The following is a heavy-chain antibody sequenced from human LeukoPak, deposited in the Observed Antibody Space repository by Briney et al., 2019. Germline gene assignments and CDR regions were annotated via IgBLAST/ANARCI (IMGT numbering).Heavy chain of an antibody. CDR1: GFAFGSKA. J-gene: IGHJ4*02. D-gene: IGHD4-23*01. V-gene: IGHV3-23*01. CDR2: ISPGGGTT. Sequence: GGSLRLSCAVSGFAFGSKAMSWVRQSPARGLEWVASISPGGGTTYYADYVKGRFTISRDNSKNSLFVQMNSLSAEDTAVYYCAKLSPYGGIGYWGQGTLVTVSS. CDR3: AKLSPYGGIGY.